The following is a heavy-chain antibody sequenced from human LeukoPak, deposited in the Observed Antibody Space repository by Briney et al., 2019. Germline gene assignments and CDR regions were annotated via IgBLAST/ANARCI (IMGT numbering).Heavy chain of an antibody. CDR3: AKSSGWYEYFDY. CDR2: ITPIFGTA. D-gene: IGHD6-19*01. Sequence: SVKVSRKASGGTFSSYAISWVRQAPGQGLEWMGGITPIFGTANYAQKFQGRVTITTDESTSTAYMELSSLRSEDTAVYYCAKSSGWYEYFDYWGQGTLVTVSS. V-gene: IGHV1-69*05. CDR1: GGTFSSYA. J-gene: IGHJ4*02.